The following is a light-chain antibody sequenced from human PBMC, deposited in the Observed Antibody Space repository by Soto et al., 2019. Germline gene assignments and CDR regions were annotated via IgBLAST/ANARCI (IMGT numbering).Light chain of an antibody. CDR1: QSLLYRNGYNY. J-gene: IGKJ1*01. CDR2: LGS. Sequence: DIVMTQSPLSLPVTPGEPASISCRSSQSLLYRNGYNYLDWYLQKPGQSPQLLIYLGSNRASGDPDRFSGSGSGTDFTLKISGVGVEDVGVYYCMQALQTPQKWTFVQGTKVEIK. V-gene: IGKV2-28*01. CDR3: MQALQTPQKWT.